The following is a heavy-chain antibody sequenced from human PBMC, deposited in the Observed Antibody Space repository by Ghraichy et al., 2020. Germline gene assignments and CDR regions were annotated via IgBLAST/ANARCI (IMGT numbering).Heavy chain of an antibody. CDR3: ARDKTGVVISPSDYYGMDV. V-gene: IGHV3-7*01. CDR2: IKQDGSEK. CDR1: GFTFSSYW. J-gene: IGHJ6*02. Sequence: GGSLRLSCAASGFTFSSYWMSWVRQAPGKGLEWVANIKQDGSEKYYVDSVKGRFTISRDNAKNSLYLQMNSLRAEDTAVYYCARDKTGVVISPSDYYGMDVWGQGTTVTVSS. D-gene: IGHD3-3*01.